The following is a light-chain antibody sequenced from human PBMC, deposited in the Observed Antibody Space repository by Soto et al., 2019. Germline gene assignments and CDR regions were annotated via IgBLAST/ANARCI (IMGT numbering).Light chain of an antibody. CDR2: RNN. J-gene: IGLJ1*01. V-gene: IGLV1-47*01. CDR1: SSNIGSNY. Sequence: QCALTQPPSASGTPGQGVTISCSGRSSNIGSNYVYWYQQLPGTAPKLLIYRNNQRPSGVPDRFSGSKSGTSASLAISGLRSEDEADYYCAAWDDSLSGLYVFGTGTKVTVL. CDR3: AAWDDSLSGLYV.